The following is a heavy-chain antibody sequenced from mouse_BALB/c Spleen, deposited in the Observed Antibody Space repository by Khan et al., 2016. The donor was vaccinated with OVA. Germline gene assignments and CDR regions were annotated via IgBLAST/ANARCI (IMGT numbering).Heavy chain of an antibody. D-gene: IGHD2-10*01. CDR1: GFAFISYD. J-gene: IGHJ3*01. CDR2: ISSGGSYS. CDR3: ARPSYYGNPWFTY. Sequence: VELVESGGGLVKPGGSLKLSCAASGFAFISYDMSWVRQTPEKRLEWVATISSGGSYSYYPDSVKGRFTISRDIDRKTPYLQMSSLRSEDTAVYYCARPSYYGNPWFTYWGQGTLVTVSA. V-gene: IGHV5-9*02.